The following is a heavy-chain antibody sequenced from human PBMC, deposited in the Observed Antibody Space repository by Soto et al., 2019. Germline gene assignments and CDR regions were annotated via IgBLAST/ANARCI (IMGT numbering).Heavy chain of an antibody. CDR2: IYSGGST. V-gene: IGHV3-66*01. J-gene: IGHJ3*02. CDR1: GFTVSSNY. D-gene: IGHD6-19*01. Sequence: GGSLRLSCAASGFTVSSNYMSWVRQAPGKGLEWVSVIYSGGSTYYADSVKGRFTISRDNSKNTLYLQMNSLRDEDTAVYYCARDRGSGWSGAFDIWGQGTMVTVSS. CDR3: ARDRGSGWSGAFDI.